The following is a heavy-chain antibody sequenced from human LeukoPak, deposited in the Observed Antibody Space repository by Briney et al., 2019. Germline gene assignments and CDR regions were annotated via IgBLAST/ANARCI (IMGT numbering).Heavy chain of an antibody. CDR2: ISYDGSNK. Sequence: GRSLRLSCAASGFTFSSYAMHWVRQAPGKGLEWVAVISYDGSNKYYADSVKGRFTISRDNSKNTLYLQMNSLRAEDTAVYYCARDHSSGWYQGAFDIWGQGTMVTVSS. CDR1: GFTFSSYA. J-gene: IGHJ3*02. CDR3: ARDHSSGWYQGAFDI. D-gene: IGHD6-19*01. V-gene: IGHV3-30-3*01.